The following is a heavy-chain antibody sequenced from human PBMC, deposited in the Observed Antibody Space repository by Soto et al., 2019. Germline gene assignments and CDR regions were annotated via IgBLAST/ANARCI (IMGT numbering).Heavy chain of an antibody. CDR1: GFTFSSYS. J-gene: IGHJ6*02. CDR2: ISSSSSYI. Sequence: GGSLRLSCAASGFTFSSYSMNWVRQAPGKGLEWVSSISSSSSYIYYADSVKGRFTISRDNAKNSLYLQMNSLRAEDTAVYYCARVCPRGGYSGYDRYYYGMDVWGQGTTVTVSS. V-gene: IGHV3-21*01. CDR3: ARVCPRGGYSGYDRYYYGMDV. D-gene: IGHD5-12*01.